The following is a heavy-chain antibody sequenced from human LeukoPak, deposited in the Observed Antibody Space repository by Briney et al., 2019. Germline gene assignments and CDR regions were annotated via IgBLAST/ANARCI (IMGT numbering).Heavy chain of an antibody. CDR3: ARARGYSYGRVYFDY. CDR1: GGSISSYY. CDR2: IYYSGST. V-gene: IGHV4-59*01. J-gene: IGHJ4*02. D-gene: IGHD5-18*01. Sequence: NPSETLSLTCTVSGGSISSYYWSWIRQPPGKGMEWIGYIYYSGSTNYNPSLKRGVTISVETSKKKFSLKLTSVTAADTAVYYCARARGYSYGRVYFDYWGQGTLVTVSS.